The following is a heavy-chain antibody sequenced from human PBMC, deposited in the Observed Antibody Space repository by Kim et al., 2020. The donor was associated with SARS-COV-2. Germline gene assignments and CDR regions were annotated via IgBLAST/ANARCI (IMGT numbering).Heavy chain of an antibody. J-gene: IGHJ3*02. Sequence: GGSLRLSCAASGFTFSSYAMSWVRQAPGKGLEWVSAISGSGGSTYYADSVKGRFTISRDNSKNTLYLQMNSLRAEDTAVYYCAKVITMIVVARRNDAFDIWGQGTMVTVSS. CDR3: AKVITMIVVARRNDAFDI. CDR1: GFTFSSYA. D-gene: IGHD3-22*01. CDR2: ISGSGGST. V-gene: IGHV3-23*01.